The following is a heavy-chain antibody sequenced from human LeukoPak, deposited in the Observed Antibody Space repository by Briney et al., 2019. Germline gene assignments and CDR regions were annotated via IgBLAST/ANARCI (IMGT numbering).Heavy chain of an antibody. J-gene: IGHJ2*01. CDR3: ARDWPYYDSSGYRYWYFDL. D-gene: IGHD3-22*01. CDR2: IYYSGST. V-gene: IGHV4-59*01. Sequence: SETLSLTCTVAGGSISSYYWSWIRQPPGKGLEWIGYIYYSGSTNYKPSLKSRVTISVDTSKNQFSLKLSSVTAADTAVYYCARDWPYYDSSGYRYWYFDLWGRGTLVAVSS. CDR1: GGSISSYY.